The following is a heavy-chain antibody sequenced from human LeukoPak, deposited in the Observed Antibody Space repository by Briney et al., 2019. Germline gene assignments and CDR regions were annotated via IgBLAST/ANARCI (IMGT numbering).Heavy chain of an antibody. CDR2: IHHSGST. D-gene: IGHD6-19*01. V-gene: IGHV4-4*02. J-gene: IGHJ4*02. Sequence: SETLSLTCAVSGGSISTNNWWTWVRQPPGQGLEWIGEIHHSGSTDYNPSLKSRVTISVDTSKNQFSLKLSSVTAADTAVYYCASLSSGYSSGWRVFDYWGQGTLVTVSS. CDR1: GGSISTNNW. CDR3: ASLSSGYSSGWRVFDY.